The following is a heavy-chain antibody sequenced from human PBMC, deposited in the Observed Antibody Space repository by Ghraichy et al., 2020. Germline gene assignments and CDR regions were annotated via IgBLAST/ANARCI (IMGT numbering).Heavy chain of an antibody. D-gene: IGHD6-19*01. CDR3: AKDRGRRGWGDYDC. CDR2: ISYDGTCE. Sequence: GGSLRLSCAASGFTFRSYDLHWVRQAAGKGLEWVAFISYDGTCEYYADSVKGRFTISRDNSKTMVYLQMNSLRVEDTGLYYCAKDRGRRGWGDYDCWGQGTLVTVSS. CDR1: GFTFRSYD. V-gene: IGHV3-30*18. J-gene: IGHJ4*02.